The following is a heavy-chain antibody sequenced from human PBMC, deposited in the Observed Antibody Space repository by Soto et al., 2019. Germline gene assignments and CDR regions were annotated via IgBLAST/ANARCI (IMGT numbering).Heavy chain of an antibody. CDR1: GFTFSSYW. CDR3: ARELTLRGLGVVNNWFDP. V-gene: IGHV3-74*01. Sequence: LRLSCAASGFTFSSYWMHWVRQAPGKGLVWVSRINSDGSSTSYADSVKGRFTISRDNAKNTLYLQMNSLRAEDTAVYYCARELTLRGLGVVNNWFDPWGQGTLVTVSS. J-gene: IGHJ5*02. CDR2: INSDGSST. D-gene: IGHD2-15*01.